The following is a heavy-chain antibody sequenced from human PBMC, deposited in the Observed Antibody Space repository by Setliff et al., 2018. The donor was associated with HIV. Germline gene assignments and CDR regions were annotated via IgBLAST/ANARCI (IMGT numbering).Heavy chain of an antibody. J-gene: IGHJ6*02. CDR1: GGSISSYY. V-gene: IGHV4-59*01. CDR3: ARIFGDQGYYYGMDV. D-gene: IGHD3-3*01. CDR2: IYYSGST. Sequence: PSETLSLTCTVSGGSISSYYWSWIRQPPGKGLEWIGYIYYSGSTNYNPSLKSRVTISVDTSKNQFSLKPSSVIAADTAVYYCARIFGDQGYYYGMDVWGQGTTVTVSS.